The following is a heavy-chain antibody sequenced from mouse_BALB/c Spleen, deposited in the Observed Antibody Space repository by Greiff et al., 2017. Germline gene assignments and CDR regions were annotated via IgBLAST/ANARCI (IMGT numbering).Heavy chain of an antibody. V-gene: IGHV2-9*02. Sequence: VKLVESGPGLVAPSQCLSITCTVSGFSLTSYGVHWVRQPPGKGLEWLGVMWAGGSTNYYSALMSRLSNSKDNTKNQVFLKMNSLQTDDTTMYYYAGDGGRYYDYGEIAYWGQGTLVTVSA. J-gene: IGHJ3*01. D-gene: IGHD2-4*01. CDR1: GFSLTSYG. CDR3: AGDGGRYYDYGEIAY. CDR2: MWAGGST.